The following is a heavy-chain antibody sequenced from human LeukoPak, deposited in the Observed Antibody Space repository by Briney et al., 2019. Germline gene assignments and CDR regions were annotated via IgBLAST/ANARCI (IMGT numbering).Heavy chain of an antibody. CDR1: GYTFTGYY. CDR3: ARVTLSEIVVFDI. CDR2: INPNSGGT. J-gene: IGHJ3*02. Sequence: ASVKVSCKASGYTFTGYYMHWVRQAPGQGLEWMGWINPNSGGTNYAQKFQGRVTMTRDTSISTASMELSSLKPDDTAVYYCARVTLSEIVVFDIWGQGTMVTVSS. D-gene: IGHD2-15*01. V-gene: IGHV1-2*02.